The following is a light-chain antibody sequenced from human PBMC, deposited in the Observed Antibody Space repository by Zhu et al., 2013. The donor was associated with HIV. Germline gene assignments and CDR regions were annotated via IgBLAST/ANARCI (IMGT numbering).Light chain of an antibody. CDR2: GAS. CDR1: QSVNNRY. J-gene: IGKJ2*01. CDR3: QHRSEGPPYT. Sequence: EIVMKQSPATLSLSPGERATLSCRATQSVNNRYLSWYQQKPGQAPRLLIYGASSRATGVPDRFSGSGSGTDFTLTISSLEPEDVAVYFCQHRSEGPPYTFGPGTKLEIK. V-gene: IGKV3D-20*02.